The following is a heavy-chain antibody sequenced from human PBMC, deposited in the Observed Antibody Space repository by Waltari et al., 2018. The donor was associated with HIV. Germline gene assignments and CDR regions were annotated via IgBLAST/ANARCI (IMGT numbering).Heavy chain of an antibody. Sequence: QVQLQESDPGLVKPSQTLSLTCTVSGASIYSGGYYWSWIRQHPGKGLEWIGYIYYSGRTYYNPSLKSRVTISVDTSKSQFSLRLSSVTAADRAVYYCASGIGYCTSSTCKPNPPYGMDVWGQGTTVTVSS. J-gene: IGHJ6*02. D-gene: IGHD2-2*01. CDR2: IYYSGRT. CDR1: GASIYSGGYY. V-gene: IGHV4-31*03. CDR3: ASGIGYCTSSTCKPNPPYGMDV.